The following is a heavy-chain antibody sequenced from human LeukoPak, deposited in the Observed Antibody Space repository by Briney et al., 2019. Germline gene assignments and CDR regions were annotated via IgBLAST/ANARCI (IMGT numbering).Heavy chain of an antibody. J-gene: IGHJ6*02. CDR3: ARGRVVAAPYYYYGMDV. D-gene: IGHD3-22*01. Sequence: ASVKVSCKASGYTFTSYDINWVRQATGQGLEWMGWMNPNSGNTGYAQKFQGRVTMTRNTSISTAYMELSSLRSEDTAVYYGARGRVVAAPYYYYGMDVWGQGTTVTVSS. V-gene: IGHV1-8*01. CDR2: MNPNSGNT. CDR1: GYTFTSYD.